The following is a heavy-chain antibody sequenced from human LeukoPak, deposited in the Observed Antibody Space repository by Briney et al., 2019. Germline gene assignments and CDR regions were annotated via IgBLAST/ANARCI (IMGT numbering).Heavy chain of an antibody. D-gene: IGHD3-3*01. J-gene: IGHJ4*02. CDR2: IKSITDGGTT. V-gene: IGHV3-15*01. Sequence: GGSLRLSCAASGFTFSNAWMSWVRQAPGKGLEWVGRIKSITDGGTTDYAAPVKGRFTISRDDSKNTLYLQMNSLRTEDTAVYYCTTDPRITIFGVVISCYFDYWGQGTLVTVSS. CDR1: GFTFSNAW. CDR3: TTDPRITIFGVVISCYFDY.